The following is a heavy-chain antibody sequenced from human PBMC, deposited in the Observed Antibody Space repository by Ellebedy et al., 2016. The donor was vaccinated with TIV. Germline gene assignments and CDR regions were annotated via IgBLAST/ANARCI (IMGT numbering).Heavy chain of an antibody. J-gene: IGHJ4*02. D-gene: IGHD3-22*01. CDR3: ARGTISGYYPVDFDY. CDR2: IDPSDSYT. CDR1: GYSFTSYW. Sequence: GESLKISXKGSGYSFTSYWISWVRQMPGKGLEWMGRIDPSDSYTNYSPSFQGHVTISADKSISTAYLQWSSLKASDTAMYYCARGTISGYYPVDFDYWGQGTLVTVSS. V-gene: IGHV5-10-1*01.